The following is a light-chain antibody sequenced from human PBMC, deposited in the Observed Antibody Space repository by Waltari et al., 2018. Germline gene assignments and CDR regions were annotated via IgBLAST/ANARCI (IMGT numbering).Light chain of an antibody. CDR2: EGS. Sequence: SALTQPASVSGSPGQSITSSCIGTRSNVGGYNFVSWYQQHPGSAPKLIIYEGSKRPSGVSSRFSGSRSGNTASLTISGLQADDEGDYYCCSYAAINTYVFGTGTKVSVL. CDR1: RSNVGGYNF. V-gene: IGLV2-23*01. J-gene: IGLJ1*01. CDR3: CSYAAINTYV.